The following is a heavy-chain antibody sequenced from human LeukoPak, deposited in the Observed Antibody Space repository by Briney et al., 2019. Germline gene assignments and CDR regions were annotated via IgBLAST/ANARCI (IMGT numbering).Heavy chain of an antibody. CDR1: GFTFSNYW. Sequence: PGGSLRLSCAASGFTFSNYWMNWLRQAPGKGLEGVANIKQDGSEKYYVDSVKGRFTISRDNAKNSLYLQMNSLRAEDTAVYYCAREPDSSGYYFDYWGQGTLVTVSS. V-gene: IGHV3-7*01. CDR3: AREPDSSGYYFDY. CDR2: IKQDGSEK. J-gene: IGHJ4*02. D-gene: IGHD3-22*01.